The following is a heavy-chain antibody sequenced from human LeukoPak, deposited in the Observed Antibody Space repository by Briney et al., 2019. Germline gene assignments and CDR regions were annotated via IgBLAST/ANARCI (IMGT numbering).Heavy chain of an antibody. Sequence: GGSLRLSCAVSGITLSNYGMSWVRQAPGKGLEWVAGMSDSGGRTNYADSVKGRFTISRDNPKNTLYLQMNSLRAEDTAVYFCAKRGVVIRVILVGFHKEAYYFDYWDQGTLVTVSS. CDR2: MSDSGGRT. V-gene: IGHV3-23*01. D-gene: IGHD3-22*01. CDR1: GITLSNYG. CDR3: AKRGVVIRVILVGFHKEAYYFDY. J-gene: IGHJ4*02.